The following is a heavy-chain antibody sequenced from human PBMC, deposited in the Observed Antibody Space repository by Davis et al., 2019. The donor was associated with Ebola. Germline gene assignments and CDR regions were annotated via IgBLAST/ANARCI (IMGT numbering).Heavy chain of an antibody. CDR3: ARGPLILEWLLYDY. D-gene: IGHD3-3*01. Sequence: ASVKVSCKASGYTFTGYYMHWVRQAPGQGLEWMGWINPNSGGTNYAQKFQGWVTMTRDTSISTAYMELSRLRSGDTAVYYCARGPLILEWLLYDYWGQGTLVTVSS. V-gene: IGHV1-2*04. J-gene: IGHJ4*02. CDR2: INPNSGGT. CDR1: GYTFTGYY.